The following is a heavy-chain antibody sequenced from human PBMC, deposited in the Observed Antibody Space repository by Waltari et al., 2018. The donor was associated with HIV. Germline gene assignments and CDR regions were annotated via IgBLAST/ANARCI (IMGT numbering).Heavy chain of an antibody. CDR3: ARGKATEAGLDY. D-gene: IGHD1-26*01. Sequence: EVQLVESGGGLVQPGGSLRLSCAASGFTCSSCSMNWVRKAPGKGLEWVSYISSSSSTIYYADSVKGRFTISRDNAKNSLYLQMNSLRDEDTAVYYCARGKATEAGLDYWGQGTLVTVSS. CDR2: ISSSSSTI. CDR1: GFTCSSCS. V-gene: IGHV3-48*02. J-gene: IGHJ4*02.